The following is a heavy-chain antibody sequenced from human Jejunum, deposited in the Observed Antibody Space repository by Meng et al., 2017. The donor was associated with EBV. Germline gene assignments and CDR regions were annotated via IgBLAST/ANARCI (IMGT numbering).Heavy chain of an antibody. CDR3: LRTSVYSSGFSDF. Sequence: LVHPVDDVKKRGGSGKVSCKASGYTFLYDCCHSLRQGPGRGFEWMGWVSAHNGNPEYPQKFQVRVAMTTVTSTTTVYMELRSLRPDDTATYYCLRTSVYSSGFSDFWGQGTLVTVSS. D-gene: IGHD6-19*01. CDR1: GYTFLYDC. J-gene: IGHJ4*02. CDR2: VSAHNGNP. V-gene: IGHV1-18*01.